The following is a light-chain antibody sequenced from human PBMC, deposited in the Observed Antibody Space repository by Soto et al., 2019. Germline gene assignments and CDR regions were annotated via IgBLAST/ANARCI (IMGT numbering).Light chain of an antibody. CDR3: QQYGSSPLIT. Sequence: EIGFTQSPGTLSFSPGQGATLSWRASQRLSASDIAWYQQKPGQAPKFLIYGVSSRATGIPDRFSGSGSGTDFTLTISRLEPEDFAVHHCQQYGSSPLITFGQGTRLEIK. J-gene: IGKJ5*01. CDR1: QRLSASD. V-gene: IGKV3-20*01. CDR2: GVS.